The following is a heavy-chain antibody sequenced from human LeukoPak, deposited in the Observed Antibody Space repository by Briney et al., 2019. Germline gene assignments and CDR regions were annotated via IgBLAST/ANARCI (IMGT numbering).Heavy chain of an antibody. CDR1: GYTFTSYD. J-gene: IGHJ6*02. CDR3: ARGRIAVAGTSTYHYYYGMDV. V-gene: IGHV1-8*01. Sequence: ASVTVSCKASGYTFTSYDINWVRQATGQGLEWMGWMNPNSGNTGYAQKFQGGVTITTNTSINTAYMELSSLRSEDTAVYYCARGRIAVAGTSTYHYYYGMDVWGQGTTVTVSS. CDR2: MNPNSGNT. D-gene: IGHD6-19*01.